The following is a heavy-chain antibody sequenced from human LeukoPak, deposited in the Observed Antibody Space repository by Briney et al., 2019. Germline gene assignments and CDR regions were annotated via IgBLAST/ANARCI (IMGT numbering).Heavy chain of an antibody. V-gene: IGHV4-59*01. CDR3: ARGHYDILTGCPNYYYGMDV. Sequence: SETLSLTCTVSGGSISSYYWSWIRQPPGKGLEWIGYIYYSGSTNYNPSLKSRVTISVDTSKNQFSLKLSSVTAADTAVYYCARGHYDILTGCPNYYYGMDVWGQGTTVTVSS. J-gene: IGHJ6*02. D-gene: IGHD3-9*01. CDR2: IYYSGST. CDR1: GGSISSYY.